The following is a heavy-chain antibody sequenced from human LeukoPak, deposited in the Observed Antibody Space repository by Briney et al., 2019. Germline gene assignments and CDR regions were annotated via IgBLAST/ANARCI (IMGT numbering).Heavy chain of an antibody. V-gene: IGHV3-23*01. CDR3: AKRGVVIRVILVGFHKEAYYFDS. CDR2: ISDRGSRT. CDR1: GITLSNYG. D-gene: IGHD3-22*01. J-gene: IGHJ4*02. Sequence: GGSLRLSCAVSGITLSNYGMSWVRQAPGKGLEWGAGISDRGSRTNYADSVKGRFTISTDHPKNTLYLQMNSLRAEDTAVYFCAKRGVVIRVILVGFHKEAYYFDSWGQGALVTVSS.